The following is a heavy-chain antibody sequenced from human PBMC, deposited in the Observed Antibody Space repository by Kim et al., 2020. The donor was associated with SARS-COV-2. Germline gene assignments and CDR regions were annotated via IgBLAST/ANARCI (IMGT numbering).Heavy chain of an antibody. CDR1: GYTFIRNA. CDR2: ISTANGGT. V-gene: IGHV1-3*04. J-gene: IGHJ3*01. D-gene: IGHD2-21*02. Sequence: ASVKVSCKASGYTFIRNAVHWVRQAPGQGLEWMGWISTANGGTRYSSRFQGRVTFTRDTSANTVYMELNSLTSEDTAVFYCARDYGDDYLSLAHDFWGQG. CDR3: ARDYGDDYLSLAHDF.